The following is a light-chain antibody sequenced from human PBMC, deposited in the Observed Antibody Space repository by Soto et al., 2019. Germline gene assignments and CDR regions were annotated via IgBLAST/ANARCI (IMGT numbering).Light chain of an antibody. CDR2: AAS. J-gene: IGKJ2*01. Sequence: IQLTQSPSSLSASVGDRVTITCRASQGISSYLAWYQQKPGKAPKLLIYAASTLQSGVPSRFSGSGSGTAFTLTISSLQPEDFATDYCQQLSSYLSTFGQGTKLEI. CDR1: QGISSY. V-gene: IGKV1-9*01. CDR3: QQLSSYLST.